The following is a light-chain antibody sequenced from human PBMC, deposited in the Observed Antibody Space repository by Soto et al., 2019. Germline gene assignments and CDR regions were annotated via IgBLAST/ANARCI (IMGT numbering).Light chain of an antibody. V-gene: IGKV3-20*01. CDR2: NTS. J-gene: IGKJ1*01. CDR1: QSVSSSS. CDR3: QQYSSSRPT. Sequence: EIVLTQSPGTLSLSPGERATLSCRASQSVSSSSLAWYQQKPGQAPRLLIYNTSSRPTGVPDRFSGSGSETDFTLIISRLEPEDFALYYCQQYSSSRPTFGQGTKVEIK.